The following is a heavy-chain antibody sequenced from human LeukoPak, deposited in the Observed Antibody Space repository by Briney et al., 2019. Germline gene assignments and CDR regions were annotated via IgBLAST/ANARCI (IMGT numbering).Heavy chain of an antibody. CDR3: ARSYYAQYYFDY. J-gene: IGHJ4*02. CDR1: GGSISSGGYS. D-gene: IGHD3-10*01. V-gene: IGHV4-30-2*01. CDR2: IYHSGST. Sequence: KPSQTLSLTCAVSGGSISSGGYSWRWIRQPPGKGLEWIGYIYHSGSTYYNPSLKSRVTISVDRSKNQFSLKLSSVTAADTAVYYCARSYYAQYYFDYWGQGTLVTVSS.